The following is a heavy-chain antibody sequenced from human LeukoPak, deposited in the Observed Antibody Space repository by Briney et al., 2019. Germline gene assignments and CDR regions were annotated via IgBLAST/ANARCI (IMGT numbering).Heavy chain of an antibody. J-gene: IGHJ5*02. CDR3: ARPLKQQLVRGSWFDP. CDR2: IYYSGST. CDR1: GGSISSYY. Sequence: PSETLSLTCTVSGGSISSYYWSWIRQPPGKGLEWIGYIYYSGSTNYNPSLKSRVTISVDTSKNQFSLKLSSVTAADTAVYYCARPLKQQLVRGSWFDPWGQGTLVTVSS. V-gene: IGHV4-59*12. D-gene: IGHD6-13*01.